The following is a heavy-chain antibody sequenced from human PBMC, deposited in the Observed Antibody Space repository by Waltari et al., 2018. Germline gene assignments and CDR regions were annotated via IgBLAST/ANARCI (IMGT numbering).Heavy chain of an antibody. V-gene: IGHV4-38-2*01. D-gene: IGHD3-3*01. CDR3: ARGRGLRFLDPQGPGYGMDV. CDR1: GYSISSGYY. CDR2: IYHSGST. Sequence: QVQLQESGPGLVKPSETLSLTCAVSGYSISSGYYWGWIRQPPGKGLEWIGSIYHSGSTYYHPSLKSRVTISVDTAKNQFALKLSSGTAADTAVYYCARGRGLRFLDPQGPGYGMDVWGQGTTVTVSS. J-gene: IGHJ6*02.